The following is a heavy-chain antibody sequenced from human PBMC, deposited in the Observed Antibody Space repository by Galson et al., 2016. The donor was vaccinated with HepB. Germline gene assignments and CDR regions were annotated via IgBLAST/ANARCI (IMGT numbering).Heavy chain of an antibody. CDR1: GASFRGYY. D-gene: IGHD2/OR15-2a*01. J-gene: IGHJ3*01. CDR2: INYSGDT. Sequence: APLSLTCAVYGASFRGYYWSWIRQPPGKGLEWIGEINYSGDTYYNPSLKSQVTISVDTSKNHFSLKLSSVTAADTAIYYCASPGIYGAWGQGTMVTVSS. CDR3: ASPGIYGA. V-gene: IGHV4-34*01.